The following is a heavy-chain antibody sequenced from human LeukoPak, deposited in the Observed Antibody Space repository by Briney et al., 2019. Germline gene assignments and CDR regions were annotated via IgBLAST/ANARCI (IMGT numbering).Heavy chain of an antibody. CDR3: ARASGWYVDFQH. J-gene: IGHJ1*01. CDR1: GGSFSGYY. CDR2: INHSGST. V-gene: IGHV4-34*01. D-gene: IGHD6-19*01. Sequence: SETPSLTCAVYGGSFSGYYWSWIRQPPGKGLEWIGEINHSGSTNYNPSLKSRVTISVDTSKNQFSLKLSSVTAADTAVYYCARASGWYVDFQHWGQGTLVTVSS.